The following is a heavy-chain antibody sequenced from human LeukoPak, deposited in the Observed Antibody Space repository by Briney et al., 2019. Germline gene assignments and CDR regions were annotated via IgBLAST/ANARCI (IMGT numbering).Heavy chain of an antibody. D-gene: IGHD5-18*01. J-gene: IGHJ4*02. CDR1: GGSISNSNYY. CDR2: INHSGST. Sequence: KPSETLSLTCTVSGGSISNSNYYWGWIRQPPGKGLEWIGEINHSGSTNYNPSLKSRVTISVDTSKNQFSLKLSSVTAADTAVYYCARGRHREPGGYSYGIYYFDYWGQGTLVTVSS. V-gene: IGHV4-39*07. CDR3: ARGRHREPGGYSYGIYYFDY.